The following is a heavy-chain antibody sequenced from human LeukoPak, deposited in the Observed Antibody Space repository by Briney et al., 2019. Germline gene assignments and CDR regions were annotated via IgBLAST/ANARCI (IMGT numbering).Heavy chain of an antibody. CDR3: ARRLYDFWSGISSWAFDI. CDR1: GGSISSYY. Sequence: KTSETLSLTCTVSGGSISSYYWSWIRQPPGKGLEWIGYIYYSGSTNYNPSLKSRVTISVDTSKNQFSLKLSSVTAADTAVYYCARRLYDFWSGISSWAFDIWGQGTMVTVSS. V-gene: IGHV4-59*08. J-gene: IGHJ3*02. CDR2: IYYSGST. D-gene: IGHD3-3*01.